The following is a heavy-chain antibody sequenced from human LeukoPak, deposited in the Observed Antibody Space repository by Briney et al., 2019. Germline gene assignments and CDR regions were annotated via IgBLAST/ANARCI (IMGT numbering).Heavy chain of an antibody. J-gene: IGHJ5*02. D-gene: IGHD3-16*02. CDR2: ISSGGRTI. Sequence: PGGSLRLSCVASGFTFSDYYMSWIRQAPGKGLQWVSYISSGGRTIYYEDSVKGRFTISRDNAKNSLYLHMNSLRAEDTAVYYCARDTNDYVWGSYRRVFDPWGQGTLVTVSS. V-gene: IGHV3-11*04. CDR3: ARDTNDYVWGSYRRVFDP. CDR1: GFTFSDYY.